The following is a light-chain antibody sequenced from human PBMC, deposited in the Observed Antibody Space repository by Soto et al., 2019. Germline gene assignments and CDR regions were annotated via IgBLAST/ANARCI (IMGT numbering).Light chain of an antibody. J-gene: IGLJ1*01. CDR1: SANIGGSS. Sequence: QSVLTQPPSVSAAPGQKVTISCSGSSANIGGSSVSWYQQLPGTAPKLLIYDDDKRPSGIPDRFSGSKSGTSATLGITGFQTGDEADYYCGSWDSSLSAYVFXTGTKVTV. CDR2: DDD. V-gene: IGLV1-51*01. CDR3: GSWDSSLSAYV.